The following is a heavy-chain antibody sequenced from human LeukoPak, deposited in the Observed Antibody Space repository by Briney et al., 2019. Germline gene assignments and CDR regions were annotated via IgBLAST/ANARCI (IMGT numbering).Heavy chain of an antibody. CDR2: ISAYNGNT. J-gene: IGHJ4*02. CDR1: GYTFTSYG. V-gene: IGHV1-18*01. D-gene: IGHD1-26*01. Sequence: ASVKVSCKASGYTFTSYGISWVRQAPGQGLEWMGWISAYNGNTNYAQKLQGRVTMTTDTSTSTAYMELRSLRSDDTAVYYCARDLLRGSYGPSFLLYWGQGTLVTVSS. CDR3: ARDLLRGSYGPSFLLY.